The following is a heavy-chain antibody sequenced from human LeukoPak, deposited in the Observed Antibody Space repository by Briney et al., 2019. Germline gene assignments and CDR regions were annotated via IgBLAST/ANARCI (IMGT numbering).Heavy chain of an antibody. CDR1: GYTFSTYG. V-gene: IGHV1-18*01. CDR2: TSTYNGDT. Sequence: ASVKVSCKASGYTFSTYGISWVRQAPGQGLEWMGWTSTYNGDTKFAQKFQGRVTMTTDTSTSTAYMELRSLRSDDTAVYYCARAVAVFGTYYYMDVWGKGTTVTVSS. CDR3: ARAVAVFGTYYYMDV. D-gene: IGHD6-19*01. J-gene: IGHJ6*03.